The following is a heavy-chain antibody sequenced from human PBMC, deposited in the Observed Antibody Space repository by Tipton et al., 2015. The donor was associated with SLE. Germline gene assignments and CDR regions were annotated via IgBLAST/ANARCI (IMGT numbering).Heavy chain of an antibody. CDR1: GDSISSDY. CDR3: ARQSNWGSLGHYFDY. V-gene: IGHV4-59*08. Sequence: PGLVKPSETLSLTCTVSGDSISSDYWSWIRQPPGKGLEWIGYISHSGIPTYNPSLKSRVTISVDTSKSLFSLRLTSVTAADTAVYFCARQSNWGSLGHYFDYWGQGTLVTVSS. D-gene: IGHD7-27*01. CDR2: ISHSGIP. J-gene: IGHJ4*02.